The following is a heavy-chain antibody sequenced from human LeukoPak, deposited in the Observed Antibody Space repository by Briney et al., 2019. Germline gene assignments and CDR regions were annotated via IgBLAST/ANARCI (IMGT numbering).Heavy chain of an antibody. CDR3: AKDHMVRGVIMTHFDY. J-gene: IGHJ4*02. V-gene: IGHV3-23*01. CDR1: GFTFSSYA. D-gene: IGHD3-10*01. CDR2: ISGSGGST. Sequence: GGSLRLSCAASGFTFSSYAMSWVRQAPGKGLEWVSAISGSGGSTYYADSVKGRFTISRDNSKNTLYLQMNSLRAEDTAVYYCAKDHMVRGVIMTHFDYWGQGTLVTVSS.